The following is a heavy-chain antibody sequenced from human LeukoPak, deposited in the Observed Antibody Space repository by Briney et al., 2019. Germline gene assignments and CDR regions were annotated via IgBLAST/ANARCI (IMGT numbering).Heavy chain of an antibody. D-gene: IGHD3-9*01. V-gene: IGHV5-51*01. CDR3: ARFEETYYYDY. CDR2: IYPGDSDA. Sequence: GESLKISCKGSGYSFTSYWIGWVRQLPGKGLEWMGIIYPGDSDARYSPSFQGQVTISADKSISTAYLQWSSLKASDTAMYYCARFEETYYYDYWGQGTLVTVSS. CDR1: GYSFTSYW. J-gene: IGHJ4*02.